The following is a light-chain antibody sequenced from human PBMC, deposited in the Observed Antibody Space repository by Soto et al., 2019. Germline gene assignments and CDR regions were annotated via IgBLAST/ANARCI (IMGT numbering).Light chain of an antibody. Sequence: QSVLTQPASMSGSPGQSITISCTGTSSDVGSYNHVSWYQQHPGKAPKLMIYDVTNRPSGVSNRFSGSKSGNTASLTISGLQAEVEADYYCSSYTSSSTLLYVFGTGTKVTVL. V-gene: IGLV2-14*02. CDR3: SSYTSSSTLLYV. CDR1: SSDVGSYNH. J-gene: IGLJ1*01. CDR2: DVT.